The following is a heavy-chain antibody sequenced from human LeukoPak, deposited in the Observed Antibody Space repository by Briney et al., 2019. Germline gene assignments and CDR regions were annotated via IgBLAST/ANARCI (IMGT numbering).Heavy chain of an antibody. CDR3: ARGKSQVINDYYYYGMDV. D-gene: IGHD2-21*01. V-gene: IGHV4-59*01. J-gene: IGHJ6*02. CDR2: IYNSGST. Sequence: SETLSLTCTVSGGSISIYYWSWVRQPPGKGLEWIGYIYNSGSTTYNPSLKSRATISVDTSKNQFSLKLSSVTAADTAVYYCARGKSQVINDYYYYGMDVWGQGTTVTVSS. CDR1: GGSISIYY.